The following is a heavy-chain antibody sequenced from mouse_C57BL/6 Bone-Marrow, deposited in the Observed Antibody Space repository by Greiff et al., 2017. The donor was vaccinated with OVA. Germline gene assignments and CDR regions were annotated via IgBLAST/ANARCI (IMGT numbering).Heavy chain of an antibody. Sequence: QVQLQQSGAELVRPGASVTLSCKASGYTFTDYEMHWVKQTPVHGLEWIGAIDPETGGTAYNQKFKGKAILTADKSSSTAYMELRSLTSEDSAVYYGTSFGNYRSWYFDVWGTGTTVTVSS. V-gene: IGHV1-15*01. CDR2: IDPETGGT. CDR3: TSFGNYRSWYFDV. D-gene: IGHD2-1*01. CDR1: GYTFTDYE. J-gene: IGHJ1*03.